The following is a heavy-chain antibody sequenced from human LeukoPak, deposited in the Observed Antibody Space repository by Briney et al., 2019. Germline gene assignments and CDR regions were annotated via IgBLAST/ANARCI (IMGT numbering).Heavy chain of an antibody. CDR3: ARESGLRYYDSRGNWFDP. CDR2: ISAYNGNT. V-gene: IGHV1-18*01. J-gene: IGHJ5*02. CDR1: GYTFTSYG. Sequence: GASVKVSCKASGYTFTSYGISWVRQAPGQGLEWMGWISAYNGNTNYAQKLQGRVTMTTDTSTSTAYMGLRSLRSDDTAVYYCARESGLRYYDSRGNWFDPWGQGTLVTVSS. D-gene: IGHD3-22*01.